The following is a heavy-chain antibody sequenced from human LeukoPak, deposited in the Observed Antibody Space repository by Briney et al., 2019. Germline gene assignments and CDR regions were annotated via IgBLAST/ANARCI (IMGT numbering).Heavy chain of an antibody. J-gene: IGHJ4*02. CDR2: IWYDGSNK. V-gene: IGHV3-33*01. CDR1: GFTFSSYG. CDR3: AREPTLTTVVTRGLDY. D-gene: IGHD4-23*01. Sequence: PGGSLRLSCAASGFTFSSYGMHWVRQAPGKGLEWVAVIWYDGSNKYYADSVKGRFTISRDNSKNTLYLQMNSLRAEDTAVYYCAREPTLTTVVTRGLDYWGQGTLVTVSS.